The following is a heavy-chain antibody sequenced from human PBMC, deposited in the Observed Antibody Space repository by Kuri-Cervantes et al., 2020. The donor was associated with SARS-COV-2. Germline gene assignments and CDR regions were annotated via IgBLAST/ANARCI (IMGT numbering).Heavy chain of an antibody. J-gene: IGHJ5*02. CDR2: VNHNGGA. CDR3: ARLGGYRSGYNWFDP. V-gene: IGHV4-34*01. CDR1: GGSLSGSY. D-gene: IGHD5-18*01. Sequence: ESLKISCAVYGGSLSGSYWSWLRPSPGKLLEWSGEVNHNGGANYNPSLRSRVTISVDPSKAQFSLKLSSVTAADTAVYYCARLGGYRSGYNWFDPWGQGTLVTVSS.